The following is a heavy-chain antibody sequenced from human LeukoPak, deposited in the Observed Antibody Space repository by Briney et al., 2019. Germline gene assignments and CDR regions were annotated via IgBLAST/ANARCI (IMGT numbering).Heavy chain of an antibody. D-gene: IGHD2-2*01. CDR1: GFTFSNYA. J-gene: IGHJ4*02. V-gene: IGHV3-21*01. CDR3: ARDERSYCCDSSCYPVDY. CDR2: ISRTSAYI. Sequence: GGSLTLFCAASGFTFSNYAMKWVRQAPGKGLEWVSAISRTSAYIYYPDSEKGRFTISRDNAQNSLYLKMYSLRVEDTAVCYCARDERSYCCDSSCYPVDYWGQGTLVTVSS.